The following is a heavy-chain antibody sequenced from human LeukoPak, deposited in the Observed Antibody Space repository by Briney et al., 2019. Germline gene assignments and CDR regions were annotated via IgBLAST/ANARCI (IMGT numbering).Heavy chain of an antibody. V-gene: IGHV3-23*01. D-gene: IGHD3-10*01. J-gene: IGHJ4*02. CDR2: ISGSDGST. Sequence: GGSLRLSCEAYGFTFRSNAMRWVGQEPGKGVEWVTSISGSDGSTYYADSVKGRFTISRDNSQNPLYLQMNSLRAEDTAVYYCAKGESHPKYYFDYWGQGTLVTVSS. CDR3: AKGESHPKYYFDY. CDR1: GFTFRSNA.